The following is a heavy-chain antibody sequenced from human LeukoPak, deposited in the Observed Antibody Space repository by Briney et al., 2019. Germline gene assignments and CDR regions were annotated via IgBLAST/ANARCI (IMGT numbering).Heavy chain of an antibody. CDR2: INHSGST. J-gene: IGHJ5*02. V-gene: IGHV4-34*01. CDR1: GGSFSGYY. Sequence: SETLSLTCAVYGGSFSGYYWSWIRQPPGKGLEWIGEINHSGSTNYNPSLKSRVTISVDTSKNQSSLKLSSVTAADTAVYYCASIGYDSSGYLNWFDPWGQGTLVTVSS. D-gene: IGHD3-22*01. CDR3: ASIGYDSSGYLNWFDP.